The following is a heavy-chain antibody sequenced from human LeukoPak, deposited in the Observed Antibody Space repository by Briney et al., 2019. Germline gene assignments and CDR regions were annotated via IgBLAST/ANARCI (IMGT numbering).Heavy chain of an antibody. V-gene: IGHV4-39*01. Sequence: PSETVSLTCIVSGGSISSSSYNWGWIRQPPGKGLEWIGSIYYSGTTYYNPSLKSRLTISVDTSMNQFSLNLSSVTAADTAVYYCARHDRIIASPLVWGQGVLVTVSS. D-gene: IGHD2/OR15-2a*01. J-gene: IGHJ4*02. CDR3: ARHDRIIASPLV. CDR2: IYYSGTT. CDR1: GGSISSSSYN.